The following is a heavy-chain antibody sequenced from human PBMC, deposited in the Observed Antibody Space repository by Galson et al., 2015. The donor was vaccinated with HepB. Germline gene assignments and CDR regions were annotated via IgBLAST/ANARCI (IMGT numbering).Heavy chain of an antibody. V-gene: IGHV5-51*03. Sequence: QSGAEVKKPGESLKISCKGSGYSFTSYWIGWVRQMPGKGLEWMGIIYPGDSDSRYSPSFQGQVTISADKSLSTAYLQWSSLKASDTAVYYCARVHRGCSASSCYHDPWGQGTLVTVSS. D-gene: IGHD2-15*01. CDR2: IYPGDSDS. J-gene: IGHJ5*02. CDR1: GYSFTSYW. CDR3: ARVHRGCSASSCYHDP.